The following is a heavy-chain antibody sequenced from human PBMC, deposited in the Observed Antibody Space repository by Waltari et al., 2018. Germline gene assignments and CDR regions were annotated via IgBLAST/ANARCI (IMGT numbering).Heavy chain of an antibody. D-gene: IGHD7-27*01. Sequence: EVQLVDSGGGLVQPGGSLRLHCPASGLTFSSNWMSWVRQAPGRGLEWLANIKPDGSQQYYVDSVRGRFSISRDNAKNSLYLQLNSLRAEDTAIYYCARDFNWGWDFWGQGTLVTVSS. CDR1: GLTFSSNW. V-gene: IGHV3-7*03. CDR2: IKPDGSQQ. J-gene: IGHJ4*02. CDR3: ARDFNWGWDF.